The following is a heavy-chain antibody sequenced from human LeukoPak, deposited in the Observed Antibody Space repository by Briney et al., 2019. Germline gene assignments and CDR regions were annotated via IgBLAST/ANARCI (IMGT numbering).Heavy chain of an antibody. CDR3: AGLGCCSSTSYQTKYYYYGMDV. CDR1: GGSISSYY. V-gene: IGHV4-59*12. D-gene: IGHD2-2*01. J-gene: IGHJ6*02. Sequence: PSETLSLTCTVSGGSISSYYWSWIRQPPGKGLEWIGYIYYSGTTNYNPSLKSRVTISVDTSKNQFSLKLSSVTAADTAVYYCAGLGCCSSTSYQTKYYYYGMDVWGQGTTVTVSS. CDR2: IYYSGTT.